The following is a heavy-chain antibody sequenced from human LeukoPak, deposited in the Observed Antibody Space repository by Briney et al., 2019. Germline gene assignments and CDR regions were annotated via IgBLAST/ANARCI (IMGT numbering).Heavy chain of an antibody. CDR3: AKEGGSQNYYYYYMDV. D-gene: IGHD1-26*01. Sequence: GGSLRLSCAASGFTLSSYVMRWVRQAPGKGLEWVAFIRYDGSDKYYADSVRGRFTISRDNSKTTLYLQMNSLRAEDTAVYYCAKEGGSQNYYYYYMDVWGKGTTVTVSS. V-gene: IGHV3-30*02. J-gene: IGHJ6*03. CDR1: GFTLSSYV. CDR2: IRYDGSDK.